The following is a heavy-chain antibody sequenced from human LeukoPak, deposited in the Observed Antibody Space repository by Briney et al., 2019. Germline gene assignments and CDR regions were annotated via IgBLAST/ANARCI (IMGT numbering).Heavy chain of an antibody. CDR2: ISWDGGST. CDR1: GFTFDDYT. CDR3: AKSRGGDRGYFDY. D-gene: IGHD2-21*02. Sequence: PGGSLRLSCAASGFTFDDYTMHWVRQAPGKGLEWVSLISWDGGSTYYADSVKGRFTISRDNSKNSLYLQMNSLRTEDTALYYCAKSRGGDRGYFDYWGQGTLVTVSS. J-gene: IGHJ4*02. V-gene: IGHV3-43*01.